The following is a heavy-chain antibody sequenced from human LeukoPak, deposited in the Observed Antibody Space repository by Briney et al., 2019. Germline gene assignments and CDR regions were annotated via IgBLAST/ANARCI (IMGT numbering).Heavy chain of an antibody. Sequence: EASVKVSCKASGGTFSSYAISWVRQAPGQGLEWMGGIIPIFGTANYAQKFQGRVTITTDESTSTAYMELSSLRSEDTAVYYCARDYDFWSGPHRLGAFDIWGQGTMVTVSS. CDR3: ARDYDFWSGPHRLGAFDI. V-gene: IGHV1-69*05. CDR1: GGTFSSYA. CDR2: IIPIFGTA. D-gene: IGHD3-3*01. J-gene: IGHJ3*02.